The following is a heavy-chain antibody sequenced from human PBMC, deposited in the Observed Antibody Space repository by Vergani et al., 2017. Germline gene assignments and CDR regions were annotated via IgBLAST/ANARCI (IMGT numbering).Heavy chain of an antibody. CDR2: IYYRGST. V-gene: IGHV4-39*01. Sequence: QLQLQESGPGLVKPSATLSLTCSFSGAFIRSSNYYWGWIRQPPGKGLEWIASIYYRGSTYYNPSLKSRVTISVDTSKNQFSLKLSSVTAADTAVYFCAGHATVERLVKWGWIDPWGQGILVAVSS. J-gene: IGHJ5*02. CDR3: AGHATVERLVKWGWIDP. D-gene: IGHD6-19*01. CDR1: GAFIRSSNYY.